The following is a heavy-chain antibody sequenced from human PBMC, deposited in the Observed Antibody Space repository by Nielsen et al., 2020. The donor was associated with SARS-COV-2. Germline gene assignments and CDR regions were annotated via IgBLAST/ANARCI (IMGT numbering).Heavy chain of an antibody. CDR1: GFTFNIYA. Sequence: GESLKISCAASGFTFNIYAMAWVRRAPGRGLQWVTGVSSSGGSTYYTDSVKGRFTISRDNSKNTLYLQMNSLRAEDTAVYYCAKESVGSTDYYYYGMDVWGQGTTVTVSS. CDR3: AKESVGSTDYYYYGMDV. V-gene: IGHV3-23*01. D-gene: IGHD2-21*02. CDR2: VSSSGGST. J-gene: IGHJ6*02.